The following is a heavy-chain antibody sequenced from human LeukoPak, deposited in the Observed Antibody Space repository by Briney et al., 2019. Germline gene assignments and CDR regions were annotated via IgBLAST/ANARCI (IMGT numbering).Heavy chain of an antibody. J-gene: IGHJ3*02. CDR1: GFTFSSYS. Sequence: PGGSLRLSCAASGFTFSSYSMNWVRQAPGKGLEWVSSISSSSSYIYYADSVKGRFTISRDNAKNSLYLQMNSLRAEDTAVYYCGSWIQLWKRNDAFDIWGQGTMVTVSS. D-gene: IGHD5-18*01. V-gene: IGHV3-21*01. CDR2: ISSSSSYI. CDR3: GSWIQLWKRNDAFDI.